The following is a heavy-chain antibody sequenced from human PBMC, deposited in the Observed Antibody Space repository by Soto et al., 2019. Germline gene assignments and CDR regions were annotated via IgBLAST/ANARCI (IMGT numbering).Heavy chain of an antibody. CDR3: AAGDSSGYYGG. Sequence: SVKVSCKASGFTFTSCSVQWVRQARGQRLEWIGWITVGTGNTNYAQKFQERVTITRDMSTSTAYMELSNLRSEDTAVYYCAAGDSSGYYGGWGQGTQVTVSS. CDR1: GFTFTSCS. D-gene: IGHD3-22*01. J-gene: IGHJ4*02. CDR2: ITVGTGNT. V-gene: IGHV1-58*01.